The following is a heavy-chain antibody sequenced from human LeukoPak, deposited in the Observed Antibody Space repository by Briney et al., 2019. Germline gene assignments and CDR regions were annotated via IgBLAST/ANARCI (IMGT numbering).Heavy chain of an antibody. V-gene: IGHV3-21*01. D-gene: IGHD5-24*01. J-gene: IGHJ4*02. CDR2: ISSSSSYI. Sequence: GGSLRLSCAASGFTFSSYDMNWVRQAPGKGLEWVSSISSSSSYIYYADSVKGRFTISRDNAKNSLYLQMNSLRAEDTAVYYCARDSRRDGHIDYWGQGTLVTVSS. CDR1: GFTFSSYD. CDR3: ARDSRRDGHIDY.